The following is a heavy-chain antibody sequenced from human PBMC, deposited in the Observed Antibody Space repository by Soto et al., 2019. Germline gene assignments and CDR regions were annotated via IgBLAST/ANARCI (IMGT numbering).Heavy chain of an antibody. CDR3: ARAAAAVYYYYYGMDV. Sequence: PSETLSLTCAVYGGSFSGYYLSWIRQPPGKGLEWIGEINHSGSTNYNPSLKSRVTISVDTSKNQFSLKLSSVTAADTAVYYCARAAAAVYYYYYGMDVWGQGTPVTVSS. J-gene: IGHJ6*02. D-gene: IGHD6-13*01. CDR2: INHSGST. V-gene: IGHV4-34*01. CDR1: GGSFSGYY.